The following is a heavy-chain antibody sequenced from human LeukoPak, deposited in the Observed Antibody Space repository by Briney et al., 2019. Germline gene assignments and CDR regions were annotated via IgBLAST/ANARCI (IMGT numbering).Heavy chain of an antibody. CDR1: GGTFSSYA. CDR2: IIPIFGTA. V-gene: IGHV1-69*13. J-gene: IGHJ4*02. CDR3: ARADPSGYDLGTNFDY. D-gene: IGHD5-12*01. Sequence: SVKVSCKASGGTFSSYAISWVRQAPGQGLEWMGGIIPIFGTANYAQKFQGRVTITADESTSTAYMELSSLRSEDTAVYYCARADPSGYDLGTNFDYWGQGTLVTVSS.